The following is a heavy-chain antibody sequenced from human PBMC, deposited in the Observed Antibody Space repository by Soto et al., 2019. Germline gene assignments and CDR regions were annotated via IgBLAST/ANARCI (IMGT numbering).Heavy chain of an antibody. CDR2: ISYDGTYK. CDR3: ANEVDVAFSSLQYGMDV. D-gene: IGHD5-12*01. Sequence: RRLSCAASGFTFNNFAMHWVRQAPGKGLEWVAFISYDGTYKYYADSVRGRFTVYRDNSKSTLFLQMNSLKFEDTAVYVCANEVDVAFSSLQYGMDVWGQGTTVTVSS. V-gene: IGHV3-30*14. CDR1: GFTFNNFA. J-gene: IGHJ6*02.